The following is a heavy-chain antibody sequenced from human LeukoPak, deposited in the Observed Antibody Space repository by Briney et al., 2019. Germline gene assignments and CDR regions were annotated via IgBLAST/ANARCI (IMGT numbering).Heavy chain of an antibody. CDR1: GFTFSSYW. Sequence: GGSLRLSCAASGFTFSSYWMGWVRQAPGKGLEWVASIKQDGSEKYFVDSVKGRFTISRDNAKNSLYLQMNSLRAEDTAFYYCARDIAAYSSPSAFDYWGQETLVTVSS. D-gene: IGHD6-13*01. CDR2: IKQDGSEK. J-gene: IGHJ4*02. V-gene: IGHV3-7*01. CDR3: ARDIAAYSSPSAFDY.